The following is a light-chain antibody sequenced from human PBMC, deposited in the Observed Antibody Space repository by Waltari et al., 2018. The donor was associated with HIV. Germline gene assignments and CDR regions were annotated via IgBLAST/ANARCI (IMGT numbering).Light chain of an antibody. CDR3: AAWDDTLKSLL. CDR1: FSDIGSFP. CDR2: GN. J-gene: IGLJ2*01. Sequence: QAVLAQSPSVSGPPGQRVTISCSGSFSDIGSFPVSWYQQLPGTAPKLLLYGNQRLSGVPHRFSGSQSGTSASLAISGLQSEDEADFYCAAWDDTLKSLLFGGGTKLTVL. V-gene: IGLV1-44*01.